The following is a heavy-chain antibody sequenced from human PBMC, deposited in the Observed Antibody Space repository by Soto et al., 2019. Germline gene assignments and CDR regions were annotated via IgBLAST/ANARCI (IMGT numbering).Heavy chain of an antibody. CDR2: ISSLGGGTI. Sequence: QVQLVESGGGLVKPGGSLRLSCAASGFTFSDYYFSWFRQAPGKGLEWISYISSLGGGTIYYADPVKGRFSVSRDNAKSSLYLHMDSLRVDDTAVYYCARGYVVVAATGGCFEPWGHGTLVTVSS. CDR3: ARGYVVVAATGGCFEP. V-gene: IGHV3-11*01. CDR1: GFTFSDYY. J-gene: IGHJ5*02. D-gene: IGHD2-15*01.